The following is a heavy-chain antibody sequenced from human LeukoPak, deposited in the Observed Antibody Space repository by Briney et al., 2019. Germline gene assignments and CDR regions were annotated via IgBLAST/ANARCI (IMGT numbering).Heavy chain of an antibody. D-gene: IGHD6-19*01. Sequence: PGGSLKLSCAAPGSTLSGAAMHWVRQASGKGLEWLGRIRSKADSYTTAYAASVKGRFTVSRDDSKNTAYLQMNSLKTEDTAVYYCRAAVAGDYFDLWGRGTLVTVSS. CDR1: GSTLSGAA. V-gene: IGHV3-73*01. CDR2: IRSKADSYTT. J-gene: IGHJ2*01. CDR3: RAAVAGDYFDL.